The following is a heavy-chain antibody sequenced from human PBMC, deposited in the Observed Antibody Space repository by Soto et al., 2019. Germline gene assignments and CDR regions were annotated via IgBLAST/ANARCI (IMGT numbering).Heavy chain of an antibody. Sequence: SETLSLTCTVSAGSITTSYWSWIRQPLGKALEWIGYISYRGSTNYNPSLKSRLTISIDTSKSQISLKLTSMTTADTAVYYCASSGIVGREVNAWFDPWGQGTLVTVSS. D-gene: IGHD3-22*01. CDR2: ISYRGST. J-gene: IGHJ5*02. CDR3: ASSGIVGREVNAWFDP. V-gene: IGHV4-59*01. CDR1: AGSITTSY.